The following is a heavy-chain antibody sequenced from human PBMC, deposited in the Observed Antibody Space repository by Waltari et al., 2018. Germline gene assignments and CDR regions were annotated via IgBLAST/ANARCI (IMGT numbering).Heavy chain of an antibody. CDR3: AGRGYSGYDYGFDP. V-gene: IGHV4-61*09. D-gene: IGHD5-12*01. J-gene: IGHJ5*02. Sequence: SGCSISSGSYYWSWIRQPAGKGLEWIGYIYTSGSTNYNPSLKSRVTISVDTSKNQFSLKLSSVTAADTAVYYCAGRGYSGYDYGFDPWGQGTLVTVSS. CDR1: GCSISSGSYY. CDR2: IYTSGST.